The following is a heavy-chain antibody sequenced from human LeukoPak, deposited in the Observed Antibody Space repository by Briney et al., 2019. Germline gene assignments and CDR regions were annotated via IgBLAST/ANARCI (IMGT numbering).Heavy chain of an antibody. D-gene: IGHD5-24*01. CDR1: GFTFTTYA. CDR3: EHAGGYNSDY. J-gene: IGHJ4*02. Sequence: PGGSLRLSCAASGFTFTTYAMSWVRQAPGKGLEWVPGISGSGGNTYYADSVKGRFTISRDNSKNTLYLQMNTLRAEDTAVYYCEHAGGYNSDYWGQGTLVTISS. CDR2: ISGSGGNT. V-gene: IGHV3-23*01.